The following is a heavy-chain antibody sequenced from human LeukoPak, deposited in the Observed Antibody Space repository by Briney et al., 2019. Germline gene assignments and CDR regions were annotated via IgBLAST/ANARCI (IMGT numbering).Heavy chain of an antibody. Sequence: GGSLRLPCAASGFTFSDYYMSWIRQAPGMGLEWVSYISSSDNTIYYADSVKGRFAISRDNANNSLYLQMNSLRAEDTAVYYCARAGYSYGYSFDSWGQGTLVTVSS. J-gene: IGHJ4*02. CDR1: GFTFSDYY. V-gene: IGHV3-11*01. CDR2: ISSSDNTI. D-gene: IGHD5-18*01. CDR3: ARAGYSYGYSFDS.